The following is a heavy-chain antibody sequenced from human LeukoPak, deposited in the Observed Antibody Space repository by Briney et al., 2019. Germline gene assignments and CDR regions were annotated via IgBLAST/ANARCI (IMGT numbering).Heavy chain of an antibody. D-gene: IGHD3-22*01. CDR1: GGSISSNY. CDR3: ARDHSYYDSSGPYYYYGMDV. CDR2: IYYSGST. J-gene: IGHJ6*02. Sequence: PSETLSLTCTVSGGSISSNYWSWIRQPPGKGLEWIGYIYYSGSTNYNPSLKSRVTISVDTSKNQFSLKLSSVTAADTAVYYCARDHSYYDSSGPYYYYGMDVWGQGTTVTVSS. V-gene: IGHV4-59*01.